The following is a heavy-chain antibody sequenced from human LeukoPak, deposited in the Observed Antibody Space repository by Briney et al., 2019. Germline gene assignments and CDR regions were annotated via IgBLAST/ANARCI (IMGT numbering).Heavy chain of an antibody. V-gene: IGHV4-38-2*02. CDR3: ARAGSGYARYFDY. D-gene: IGHD5-12*01. CDR2: IYYSGST. Sequence: SETLSLTCTVSGYSISSGYYWGWIRQPPGKGLEWIGSIYYSGSTYYNPSLKSRVTISVDTSKNQFSLKLSSVTAADTAVYYCARAGSGYARYFDYWGQGTLVTVSS. J-gene: IGHJ4*02. CDR1: GYSISSGYY.